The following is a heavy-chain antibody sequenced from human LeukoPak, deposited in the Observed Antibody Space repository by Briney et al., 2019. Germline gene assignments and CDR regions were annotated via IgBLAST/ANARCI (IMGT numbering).Heavy chain of an antibody. V-gene: IGHV4-38-2*02. CDR2: IYHSGSA. D-gene: IGHD2-2*01. J-gene: IGHJ5*02. CDR1: GYSISSGYQ. CDR3: ARDPRWLTPDCTSTSCYENYFDP. Sequence: SETLSLTCAVSGYSISSGYQWAWIRQSPGKGLEWIGSIYHSGSAHYNPSLKSRVTISVETSKNQFSLKMYSVTAADTAVYYCARDPRWLTPDCTSTSCYENYFDPWGQGSLVTVSS.